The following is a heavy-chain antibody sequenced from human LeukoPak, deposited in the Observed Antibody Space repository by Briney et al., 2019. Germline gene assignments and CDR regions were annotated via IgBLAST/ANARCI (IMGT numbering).Heavy chain of an antibody. CDR2: MNPNSGNT. V-gene: IGHV1-8*01. J-gene: IGHJ3*02. D-gene: IGHD3-9*01. CDR1: GYTFTSYD. Sequence: ASVKVSCKASGYTFTSYDINWVRQATGQGLEWMGWMNPNSGNTGYAQKFQGRVTMTRNTSISTAYMELSSLRSDDTAVYYCARWPLFDWLPGGAFDIWGQGTMVTVSS. CDR3: ARWPLFDWLPGGAFDI.